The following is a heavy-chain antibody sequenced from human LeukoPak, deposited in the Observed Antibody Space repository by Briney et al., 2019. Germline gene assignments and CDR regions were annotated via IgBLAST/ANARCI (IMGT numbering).Heavy chain of an antibody. J-gene: IGHJ4*02. V-gene: IGHV3-23*01. CDR2: ISGSGGST. CDR1: GFTFNNYA. CDR3: ARGQGYSGYDKIPRGYYFDY. Sequence: PGGSLRLSCAASGFTFNNYAMTWVRQAPGKGLEWVSAISGSGGSTYYADSVKGRFTISRDNSKNTVDLQMNSLRAEDTAVYYCARGQGYSGYDKIPRGYYFDYWGQGTLVTVSS. D-gene: IGHD5-12*01.